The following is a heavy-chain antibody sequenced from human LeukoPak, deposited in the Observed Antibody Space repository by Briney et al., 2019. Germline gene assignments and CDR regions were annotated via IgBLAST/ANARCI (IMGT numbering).Heavy chain of an antibody. CDR1: GFTVSSNY. J-gene: IGHJ3*02. Sequence: GGSLRLSCAASGFTVSSNYMSWVRQAPGKGLEWVSFISISSSTKYYADSMKGRFTISRDNAKNSLYLQMNSLRAEDTAVYYCARDSSEYYDFWSGSHDAFDIWGQGTMVTVSS. CDR2: ISISSSTK. D-gene: IGHD3-3*01. CDR3: ARDSSEYYDFWSGSHDAFDI. V-gene: IGHV3-48*01.